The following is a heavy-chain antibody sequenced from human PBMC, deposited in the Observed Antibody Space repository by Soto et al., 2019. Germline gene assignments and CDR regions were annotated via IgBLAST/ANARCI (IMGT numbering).Heavy chain of an antibody. CDR3: ANDFYEFDY. V-gene: IGHV3-30*18. J-gene: IGHJ4*02. CDR1: GFIFSNYA. Sequence: PGGSLRLSCAASGFIFSNYAMHWARQAPGKGLEWVAVISYDGTNKYYADSVKGRFTISRDNSKNTLYLQMNSLRAEDTAVYYCANDFYEFDYWGQGTVATVSS. D-gene: IGHD3-3*01. CDR2: ISYDGTNK.